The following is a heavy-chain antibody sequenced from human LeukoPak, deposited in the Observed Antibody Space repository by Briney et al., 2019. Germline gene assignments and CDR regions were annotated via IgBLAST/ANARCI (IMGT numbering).Heavy chain of an antibody. J-gene: IGHJ4*02. CDR1: GCTFTGYY. V-gene: IGHV1-2*02. CDR3: ARGAYCSSTSCYVDFDY. Sequence: ASAKVSCKASGCTFTGYYMHWVRQAPGQGLEWMGWINPDSGGTNYAQKFQGRVTMTRDTSISTAYMELSRLRSDDTAVYYCARGAYCSSTSCYVDFDYWGQGTLVTVSS. D-gene: IGHD2-2*01. CDR2: INPDSGGT.